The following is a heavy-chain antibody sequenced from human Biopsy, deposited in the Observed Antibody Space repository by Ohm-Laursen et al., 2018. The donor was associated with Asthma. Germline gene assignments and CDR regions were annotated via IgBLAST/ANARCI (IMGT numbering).Heavy chain of an antibody. CDR3: ARAVDYSHYYGIDV. CDR1: GYTFNSAG. V-gene: IGHV1-18*01. Sequence: ATVKISCKPSGYTFNSAGITWVRQAPGQGLEWMGWISVYNGNTKVAQRLQDRVTMITDTSTSTAYMELRSLRSDDTAVYFCARAVDYSHYYGIDVWGQGTTVTVS. D-gene: IGHD3-10*01. CDR2: ISVYNGNT. J-gene: IGHJ6*02.